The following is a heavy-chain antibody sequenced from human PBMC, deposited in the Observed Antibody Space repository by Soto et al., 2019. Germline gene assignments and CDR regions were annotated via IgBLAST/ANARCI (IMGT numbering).Heavy chain of an antibody. J-gene: IGHJ4*02. V-gene: IGHV1-8*02. CDR2: MSPDSGNT. CDR3: EVTTGY. D-gene: IGHD1-1*01. Sequence: GASVKVSCKPSGYTFTDYDINWVRQAAGQGLEYMGWMSPDSGNTGYSQQFQGRVTMTSNTSTSTAYMELSSLTSEDTAVYYCEVTTGYWGQGTLVTVSS. CDR1: GYTFTDYD.